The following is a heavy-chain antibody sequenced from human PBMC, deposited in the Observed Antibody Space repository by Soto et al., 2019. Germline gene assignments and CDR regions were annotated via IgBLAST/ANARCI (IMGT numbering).Heavy chain of an antibody. Sequence: QVQLVQSGAEVKKPGASVKVSCKASGYTFTDYYIHWVRQAPGQGLEWMGWINPNSGGTNYAQKFQGWFPMTRDTSINTAYMELTRLRSDDTAVYYCARQLGATYFFDYWGQGALVTVSS. D-gene: IGHD1-26*01. V-gene: IGHV1-2*04. J-gene: IGHJ4*02. CDR2: INPNSGGT. CDR3: ARQLGATYFFDY. CDR1: GYTFTDYY.